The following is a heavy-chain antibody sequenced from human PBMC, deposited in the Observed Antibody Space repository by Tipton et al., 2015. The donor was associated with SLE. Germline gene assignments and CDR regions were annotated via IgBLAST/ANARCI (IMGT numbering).Heavy chain of an antibody. D-gene: IGHD7-27*01. J-gene: IGHJ4*02. V-gene: IGHV4-4*07. Sequence: TLSLTCKVSGISISTHYWSWIRQPAGKGLEWIGHIYTSGSTNYNPSLKSRVTISVDTSKNQFSLKLTSVIAADTAVYYCARDIEAPGDFLYFDYWGQGILVTVSS. CDR2: IYTSGST. CDR3: ARDIEAPGDFLYFDY. CDR1: GISISTHY.